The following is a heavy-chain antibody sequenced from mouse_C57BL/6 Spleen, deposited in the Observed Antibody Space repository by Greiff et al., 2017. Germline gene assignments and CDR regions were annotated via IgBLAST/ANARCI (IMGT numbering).Heavy chain of an antibody. CDR3: AREEKLGPFDY. Sequence: QVQLKQPGAELVKPGASVKLSCKASGYTFTSYWMHWVKQRPGQGLEWIGMIHPNSGSTNYNEKFKSKATLTVDKSSSTAYMQLSSLTSEDSAVYYCAREEKLGPFDYWGQGTTLTVSS. CDR2: IHPNSGST. D-gene: IGHD4-1*01. CDR1: GYTFTSYW. J-gene: IGHJ2*01. V-gene: IGHV1-64*01.